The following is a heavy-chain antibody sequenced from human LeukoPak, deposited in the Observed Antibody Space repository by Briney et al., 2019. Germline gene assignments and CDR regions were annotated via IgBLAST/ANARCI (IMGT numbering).Heavy chain of an antibody. CDR3: ARARNIAAAGTYAFDI. V-gene: IGHV4-59*01. CDR2: IYYSGST. Sequence: SETLSLTCTVSGGSISSYYWSWIRQPPGKGLEWIGYIYYSGSTNYNPSLKSRVTISVDTSKNQFSLKLSSVTAADTAVYCCARARNIAAAGTYAFDIWGQGTMVTVSS. J-gene: IGHJ3*02. CDR1: GGSISSYY. D-gene: IGHD6-13*01.